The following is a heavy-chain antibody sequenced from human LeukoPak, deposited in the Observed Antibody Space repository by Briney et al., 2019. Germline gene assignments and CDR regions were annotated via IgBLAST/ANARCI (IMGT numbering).Heavy chain of an antibody. CDR1: GFTFSNYA. Sequence: PGGSLRLSCAASGFTFSNYAMTWVRQAPGKGLEWVSILSGSGGDTYYTDSVKGRFTISRYNSKNTLYLQMNNLRGDDTAVFYCTKDARATPDGFDYWGQGTLVTVSS. D-gene: IGHD2-15*01. CDR3: TKDARATPDGFDY. V-gene: IGHV3-23*01. J-gene: IGHJ4*02. CDR2: LSGSGGDT.